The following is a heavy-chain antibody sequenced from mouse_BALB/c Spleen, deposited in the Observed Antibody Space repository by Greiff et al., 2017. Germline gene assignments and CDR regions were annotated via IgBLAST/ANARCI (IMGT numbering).Heavy chain of an antibody. CDR2: ISDGGSYT. CDR3: ARGSRDYYAMDY. CDR1: GFTFSDYY. Sequence: EVKLMESGGGLVKPGGSLKLSCAASGFTFSDYYMYWVRQTPEKRLEWVATISDGGSYTYYPDSVKGRFTISRDNAKNNLYLQMSSLKSEDTAMYYCARGSRDYYAMDYWGQGTSVTVSS. J-gene: IGHJ4*01. V-gene: IGHV5-4*02.